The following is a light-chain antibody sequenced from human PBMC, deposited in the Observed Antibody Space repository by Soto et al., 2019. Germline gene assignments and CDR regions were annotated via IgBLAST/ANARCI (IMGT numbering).Light chain of an antibody. CDR2: DVS. CDR3: QHRVNGPT. Sequence: IVLTQSPATLSLSPGERATLSCRAGQSVSNYLGWYQQKSGQAPRLLISDVSKRATGIPARFSGSGSGTAFTLTISSLEPEDFAVYYCQHRVNGPTFGGGTKVEIK. V-gene: IGKV3-11*01. J-gene: IGKJ4*01. CDR1: QSVSNY.